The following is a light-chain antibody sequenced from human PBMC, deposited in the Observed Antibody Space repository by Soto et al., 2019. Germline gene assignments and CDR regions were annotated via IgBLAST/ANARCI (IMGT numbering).Light chain of an antibody. CDR2: GAS. CDR1: HSVNSH. V-gene: IGKV3-15*01. J-gene: IGKJ5*01. Sequence: MMMTQSPATLSVCPGERVTLSCRTSHSVNSHVAWYQQKPGQAPRLLLYGASTRATGIPVRFSGSGFGTEFTLTISSLQSEDFAVYYCQQYKNWPLFGQGTRLEI. CDR3: QQYKNWPL.